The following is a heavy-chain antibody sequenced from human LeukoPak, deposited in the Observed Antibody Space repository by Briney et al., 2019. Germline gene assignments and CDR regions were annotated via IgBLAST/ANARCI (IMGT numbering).Heavy chain of an antibody. CDR2: ISGSSYHI. V-gene: IGHV3-21*01. Sequence: GGSLRLSCAASGFTFSTCSMKWVRQAPGKALEWVSSISGSSYHINYADSVKGRFTISRDNANNLLYLQMNSLRAEDTAVYYCASGTIVGARGADNWGQGTLVTVSS. J-gene: IGHJ4*02. D-gene: IGHD1-26*01. CDR1: GFTFSTCS. CDR3: ASGTIVGARGADN.